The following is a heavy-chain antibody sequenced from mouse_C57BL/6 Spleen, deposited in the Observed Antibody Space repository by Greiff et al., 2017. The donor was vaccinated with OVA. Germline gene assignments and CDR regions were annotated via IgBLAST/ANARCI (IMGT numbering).Heavy chain of an antibody. D-gene: IGHD2-3*01. J-gene: IGHJ3*01. CDR2: IWSGGST. V-gene: IGHV2-2*01. Sequence: VQLQESGPGLVQPSQSLSITCTVSGFSLTSYGVHWVRQSPGTGLEWLGVIWSGGSTDYNAAFISRLSISKDNSKSQVFFKMNSLQADDTAIYYCARDDLAWFAYWGQGTLVTVSA. CDR3: ARDDLAWFAY. CDR1: GFSLTSYG.